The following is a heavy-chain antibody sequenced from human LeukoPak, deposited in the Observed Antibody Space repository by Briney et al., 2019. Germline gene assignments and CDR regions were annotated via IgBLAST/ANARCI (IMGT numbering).Heavy chain of an antibody. D-gene: IGHD4/OR15-4a*01. CDR3: ARDGLTQTWYFDL. V-gene: IGHV4-39*02. Sequence: PSETLSLTCTVSDGSISSSSYYWGWIRQPPGKGLEWIGSTYYSGSTYSNPSFKSRVTISVDTSKNQFSLKLTSVTAADTAVYYCARDGLTQTWYFDLWGRGTLVTVSS. J-gene: IGHJ2*01. CDR2: TYYSGST. CDR1: DGSISSSSYY.